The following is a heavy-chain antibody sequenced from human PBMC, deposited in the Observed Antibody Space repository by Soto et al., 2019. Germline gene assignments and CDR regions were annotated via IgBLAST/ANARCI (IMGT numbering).Heavy chain of an antibody. V-gene: IGHV4-39*07. CDR1: GGSISSSSYY. CDR3: ALRGDTYYYDSSGYYTFDY. D-gene: IGHD3-22*01. J-gene: IGHJ4*02. CDR2: VYYGGST. Sequence: SETLSLTCTVSGGSISSSSYYWGWIRQPPGKGLEWIGNVYYGGSTYYNPSLKSRVTITADESTSTAYMELSSLRPEDTAVYYCALRGDTYYYDSSGYYTFDYWGQGTLVTVSS.